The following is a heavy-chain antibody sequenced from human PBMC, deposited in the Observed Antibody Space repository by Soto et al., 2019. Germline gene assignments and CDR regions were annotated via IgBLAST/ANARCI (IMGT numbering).Heavy chain of an antibody. J-gene: IGHJ3*02. CDR3: ARPPTASLDAFDI. CDR1: GGCISSSRYY. CDR2: IFYSGST. Sequence: XGTISLTCTVSGGCISSSRYYWGWIRQPPGKGLEWIGSIFYSGSTYHNPSLKSRVTISVDTSKNQFSLKLSSVTAADTAVYYCARPPTASLDAFDISGQGTMVTVSS. V-gene: IGHV4-39*01.